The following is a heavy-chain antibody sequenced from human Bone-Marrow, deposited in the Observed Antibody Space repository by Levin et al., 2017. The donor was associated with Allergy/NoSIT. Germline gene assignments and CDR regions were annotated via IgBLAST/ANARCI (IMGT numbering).Heavy chain of an antibody. D-gene: IGHD3-3*01. CDR1: GFPFGDYA. J-gene: IGHJ5*02. CDR3: ARDYDFWSGDFEGTWFDP. V-gene: IGHV3-49*04. CDR2: IRSKAYEETT. Sequence: GGSLRLSCKGSGFPFGDYAISWVRQAPGKGLEWLGFIRSKAYEETTEYAASVKGRFTVSRENSKNIAYLQMNSLKVEDTGIYFCARDYDFWSGDFEGTWFDPWGQGTRVIASS.